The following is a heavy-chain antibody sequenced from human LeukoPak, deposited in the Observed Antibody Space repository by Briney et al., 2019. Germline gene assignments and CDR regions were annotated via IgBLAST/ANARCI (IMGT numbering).Heavy chain of an antibody. CDR3: ARYYCIGSSCYRTNWLDP. CDR1: GGSISAYY. J-gene: IGHJ5*02. CDR2: IYYNGDT. V-gene: IGHV4-59*01. D-gene: IGHD2-15*01. Sequence: SETLSLTCTVSGGSISAYYWSWVRQPPGKGLEWIGYIYYNGDTNYNASLRGRVTISLDTAKNQLSLNLKSWTAADTALYYWARYYCIGSSCYRTNWLDPWGQGTLVAVSS.